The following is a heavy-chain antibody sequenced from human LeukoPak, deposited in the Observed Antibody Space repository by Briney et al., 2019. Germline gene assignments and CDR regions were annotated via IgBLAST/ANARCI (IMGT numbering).Heavy chain of an antibody. Sequence: PSETLSLTCTVSGGSISSYYWSWIRQPPGKGLEWIGYIYYSGSTNYNPSLKSRVTISVGTSKNQFSLKLSSVTAADTAVYYCARAPSRYSSSSADYWGQGTLVTVSS. J-gene: IGHJ4*02. V-gene: IGHV4-59*01. CDR3: ARAPSRYSSSSADY. CDR1: GGSISSYY. D-gene: IGHD6-6*01. CDR2: IYYSGST.